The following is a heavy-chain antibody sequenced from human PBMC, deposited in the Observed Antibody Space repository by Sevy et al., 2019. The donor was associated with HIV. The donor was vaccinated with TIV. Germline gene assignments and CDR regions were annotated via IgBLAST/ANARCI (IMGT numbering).Heavy chain of an antibody. CDR3: ARDYDFWIGYFAFDP. CDR2: ISSSSSYI. J-gene: IGHJ5*02. V-gene: IGHV3-21*01. Sequence: GGSLRLSCAASGFTFSSYSMNWVRQAPGKGLEWVSSISSSSSYIYYADSVKGRFTISRDNAKNSLYLQMNSLRAEDTAVYYCARDYDFWIGYFAFDPWGQGTLVTVSS. CDR1: GFTFSSYS. D-gene: IGHD3-3*01.